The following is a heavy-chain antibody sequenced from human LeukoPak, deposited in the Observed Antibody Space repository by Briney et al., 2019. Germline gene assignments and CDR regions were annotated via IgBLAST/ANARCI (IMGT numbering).Heavy chain of an antibody. Sequence: ASVKVSCKTSGYTFTRYHLYWVRQAPGQGLEWMGWINPNSGGTNSAQKFKGRVTMTRDTSISTAYMELSRLTSDDTAVYYCAGGSEVNSFYLYYSDYWGQGTLVTVSS. D-gene: IGHD1-1*01. V-gene: IGHV1-2*02. CDR2: INPNSGGT. J-gene: IGHJ4*02. CDR1: GYTFTRYH. CDR3: AGGSEVNSFYLYYSDY.